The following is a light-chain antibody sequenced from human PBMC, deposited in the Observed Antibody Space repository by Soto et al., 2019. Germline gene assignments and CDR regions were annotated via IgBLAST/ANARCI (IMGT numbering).Light chain of an antibody. CDR1: QSVNSNY. J-gene: IGKJ1*01. CDR2: DAS. CDR3: QQNGALPPT. V-gene: IGKV3-20*01. Sequence: EIVLTQSPGTQSLSPGERATLSCRASQSVNSNYLAWYQQKPAQAPRLLIYDASSRATGIPDRFSGSGSGTDFTLTISRLEPEDFAVYYCQQNGALPPTFGQGTKVEIK.